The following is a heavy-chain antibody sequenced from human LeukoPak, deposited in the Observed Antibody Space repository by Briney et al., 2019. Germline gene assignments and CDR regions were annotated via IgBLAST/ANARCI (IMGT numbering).Heavy chain of an antibody. J-gene: IGHJ5*02. Sequence: ASVKVSCKASGYTFASYDINWVRQATGQGLEWMGWMNPNSGNTGYAQKFQGRVTMTRNTSISTAYMELSSLRPEDTAVYYCARYNWNDAGWFDPWGQGTLVTVSS. CDR1: GYTFASYD. D-gene: IGHD1-1*01. CDR3: ARYNWNDAGWFDP. CDR2: MNPNSGNT. V-gene: IGHV1-8*01.